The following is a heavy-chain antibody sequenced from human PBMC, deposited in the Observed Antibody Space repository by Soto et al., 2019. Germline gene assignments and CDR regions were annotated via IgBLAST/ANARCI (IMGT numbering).Heavy chain of an antibody. CDR1: GFTFSSYS. Sequence: EVQLVESGGGLVKPGGSLRLSCAASGFTFSSYSMNWVRQAPGKGLEWVSSISSSSSYIYYADSVKGRFTISRDNAKNSLYVQMNRMRAEDTAVYYCARGVKYSNGWFNNAFDIWGQGTMVTVAS. V-gene: IGHV3-21*01. D-gene: IGHD6-19*01. CDR3: ARGVKYSNGWFNNAFDI. J-gene: IGHJ3*02. CDR2: ISSSSSYI.